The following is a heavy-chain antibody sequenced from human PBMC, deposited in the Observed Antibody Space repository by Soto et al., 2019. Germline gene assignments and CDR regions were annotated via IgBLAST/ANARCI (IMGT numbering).Heavy chain of an antibody. Sequence: QVQLVESGGGLVKPGGSLRLSCAASGFTFSDYYMSWIHQAPGKGLEWVSYISSSRGYTKYADSVKGRFTISRDNAKNSLYLQMNSLRAEDTAVYYCASTMIVGGYYYGMDVWGQGTTVTVSS. CDR1: GFTFSDYY. D-gene: IGHD3-22*01. CDR2: ISSSRGYT. J-gene: IGHJ6*02. V-gene: IGHV3-11*05. CDR3: ASTMIVGGYYYGMDV.